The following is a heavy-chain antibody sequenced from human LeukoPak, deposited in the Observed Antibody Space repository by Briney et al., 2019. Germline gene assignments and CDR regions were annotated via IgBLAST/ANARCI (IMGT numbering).Heavy chain of an antibody. D-gene: IGHD2-21*01. Sequence: PGGSLRLSCAASGFTFSSYAMHWVRQAPGKGLEWVSYICSSGSTLYYADSVKGRFTISRDDAKNSLFLQMNSLRAEDTAIYYWARDRACWYYFDCWGQGSLVTVSS. CDR1: GFTFSSYA. CDR3: ARDRACWYYFDC. J-gene: IGHJ4*02. CDR2: ICSSGSTL. V-gene: IGHV3-48*03.